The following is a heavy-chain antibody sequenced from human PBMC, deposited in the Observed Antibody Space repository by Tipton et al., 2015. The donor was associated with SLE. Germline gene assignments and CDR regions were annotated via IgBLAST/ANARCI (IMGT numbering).Heavy chain of an antibody. D-gene: IGHD2-8*01. V-gene: IGHV4-34*01. CDR3: ARHGPGVPLGAFDI. CDR1: GGSFSVCY. Sequence: TLSLTCAVYGGSFSVCYWSWIRQSPGKGLEWSGEINQSGRTNYNPSLKGRVTISVDTSKNQFSLKMKSVTAADTAVYYCARHGPGVPLGAFDIWGQGTMVTVFS. J-gene: IGHJ3*02. CDR2: INQSGRT.